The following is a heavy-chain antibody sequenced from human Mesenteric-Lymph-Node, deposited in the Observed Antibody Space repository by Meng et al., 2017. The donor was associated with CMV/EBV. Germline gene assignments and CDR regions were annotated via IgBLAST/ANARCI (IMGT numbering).Heavy chain of an antibody. D-gene: IGHD3-16*01. V-gene: IGHV3-30*02. CDR2: IRYDGSTE. CDR1: AFTFRSYS. CDR3: SKRGGY. J-gene: IGHJ4*02. Sequence: GGSLRLSCAASAFTFRSYSMHWVRQAPGKGLEWVAFIRYDGSTEYYVDSVKGRFTISRDNSKDTLYLQMNNLRPDDTAVYLCSKRGGYWGQGTLVTVSS.